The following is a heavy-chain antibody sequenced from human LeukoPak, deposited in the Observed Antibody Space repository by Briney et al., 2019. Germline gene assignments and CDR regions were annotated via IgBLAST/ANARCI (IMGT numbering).Heavy chain of an antibody. CDR1: GFTFSSYS. CDR2: ISSSSSYI. CDR3: ARDRSGSLW. J-gene: IGHJ4*02. D-gene: IGHD6-19*01. Sequence: GGSLRLSCAASGFTFSSYSMNWVRQAPGKGLEWVSSISSSSSYIYYADSVKDRFTISSDNAKNSLYLQMNSLRAEDTAVYYCARDRSGSLWWGQGTLVTVSS. V-gene: IGHV3-21*01.